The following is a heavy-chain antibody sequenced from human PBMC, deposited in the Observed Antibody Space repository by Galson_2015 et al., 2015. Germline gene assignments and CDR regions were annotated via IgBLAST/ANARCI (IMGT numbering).Heavy chain of an antibody. D-gene: IGHD3-22*01. Sequence: SVKVSCKAYGYTFTSYGITWVRQAPGQGLEWMGWVSPYNGNTNYAQKLQGRVTMTTDTSTGTAYMDLRSLRSDDTAVYYCARWTTYDSTGYYSHWGQGTLVIVSS. V-gene: IGHV1-18*01. J-gene: IGHJ4*02. CDR1: GYTFTSYG. CDR2: VSPYNGNT. CDR3: ARWTTYDSTGYYSH.